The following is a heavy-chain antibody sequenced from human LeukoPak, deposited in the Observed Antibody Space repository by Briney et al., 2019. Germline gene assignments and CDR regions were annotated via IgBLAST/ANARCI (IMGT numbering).Heavy chain of an antibody. CDR1: GFTFSSYG. V-gene: IGHV3-33*01. Sequence: GGSLRLSCAASGFTFSSYGMHWVRQAPGKGLEWVAVIWYDGSNKYYADSVKGRFTISRDNSKNTLYLQMNSLRAEDTAVYYCARAPRGTYGTGSYYFDYWGQGTLVTVSS. D-gene: IGHD3-10*01. J-gene: IGHJ4*02. CDR2: IWYDGSNK. CDR3: ARAPRGTYGTGSYYFDY.